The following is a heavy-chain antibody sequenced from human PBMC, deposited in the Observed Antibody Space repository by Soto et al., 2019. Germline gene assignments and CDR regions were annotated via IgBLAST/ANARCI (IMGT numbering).Heavy chain of an antibody. CDR3: ASRGYCSSTSCSERNYYYYYKDV. V-gene: IGHV3-21*01. CDR1: GFTFSSYS. D-gene: IGHD2-2*01. J-gene: IGHJ6*03. CDR2: ISSSSSYI. Sequence: EVQLVESGGGLVKPGGSLRLSCAASGFTFSSYSMNWVRQAPGKGLEWVSSISSSSSYIYYADSVKGRFTISRDNAKNSLYLQMNSLRAEDTAVYYCASRGYCSSTSCSERNYYYYYKDVWGKGTTVTVSS.